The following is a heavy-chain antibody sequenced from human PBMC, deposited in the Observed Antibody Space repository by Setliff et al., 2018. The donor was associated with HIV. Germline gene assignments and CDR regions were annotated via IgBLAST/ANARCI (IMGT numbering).Heavy chain of an antibody. CDR3: AKGIQLWPFDY. J-gene: IGHJ4*02. V-gene: IGHV3-33*06. Sequence: LRLSCAASGSTFRDYNMHWVRQAPGKGLEWVAVIWYDGSIEYYADSVKGRFTISRDTSKNTLYLQMNSLRAEDTAVYYCAKGIQLWPFDYWGQGALVTVS. CDR2: IWYDGSIE. D-gene: IGHD5-18*01. CDR1: GSTFRDYN.